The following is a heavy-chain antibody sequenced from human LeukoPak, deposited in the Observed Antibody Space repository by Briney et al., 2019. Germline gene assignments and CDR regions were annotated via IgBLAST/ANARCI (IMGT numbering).Heavy chain of an antibody. V-gene: IGHV1-2*02. CDR3: ARELYDSSGYSPGFDY. CDR1: GYTFTGYY. Sequence: GASVKVSCKASGYTFTGYYMHWVRQAPGQGLEWMGWINPNSGGTNYAQNFQGRVTMTWDTSISTAYMELSRLISDDTAMYYCARELYDSSGYSPGFDYWGQGTLVTVSS. D-gene: IGHD3-22*01. CDR2: INPNSGGT. J-gene: IGHJ4*02.